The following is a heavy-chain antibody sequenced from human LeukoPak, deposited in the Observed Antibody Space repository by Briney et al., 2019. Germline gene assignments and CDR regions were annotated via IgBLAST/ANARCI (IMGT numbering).Heavy chain of an antibody. D-gene: IGHD2-15*01. CDR2: IKEDGSET. CDR3: ARDLHPRYSLPDY. Sequence: GGSLRLASVASAFAFSSNWMSWVRQAPGKGLEWVASIKEDGSETYYVDSVKGRFTISRDNAKNSLYLQMNSLRAEDTAVYYCARDLHPRYSLPDYGGQGTLVTVSS. V-gene: IGHV3-7*04. J-gene: IGHJ4*02. CDR1: AFAFSSNW.